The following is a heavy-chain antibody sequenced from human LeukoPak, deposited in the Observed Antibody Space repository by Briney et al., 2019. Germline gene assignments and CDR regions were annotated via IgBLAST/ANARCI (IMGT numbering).Heavy chain of an antibody. CDR2: ISGSGGST. Sequence: GGSLRLSCAASGFTFSSYWMHWVRQAPGKGLEWVSAISGSGGSTYYADSVKGRFTISRDNSKNTLYLQMNSLRAEDTAVYYCAKGGSLYSADYWGQGTLVTVSS. V-gene: IGHV3-23*01. CDR3: AKGGSLYSADY. J-gene: IGHJ4*02. D-gene: IGHD6-13*01. CDR1: GFTFSSYW.